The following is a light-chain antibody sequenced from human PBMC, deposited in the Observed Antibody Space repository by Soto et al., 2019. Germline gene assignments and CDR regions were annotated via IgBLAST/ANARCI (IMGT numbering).Light chain of an antibody. J-gene: IGLJ3*02. Sequence: QSVLTQPPSVSEAPRQRVTISCSGSSSNIGNNAVNWYQHLPGKAPKLLIYFDDLLPSGVSDRFSGSKSGTSASLAISGLQSEDEADYYWAVWDDSLHGLVFGGVTKLTVL. CDR3: AVWDDSLHGLV. CDR2: FDD. V-gene: IGLV1-36*01. CDR1: SSNIGNNA.